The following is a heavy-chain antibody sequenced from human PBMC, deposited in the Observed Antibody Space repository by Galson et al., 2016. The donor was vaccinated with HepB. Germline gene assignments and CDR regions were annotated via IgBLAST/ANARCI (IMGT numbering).Heavy chain of an antibody. CDR3: ARVGAVAELDP. J-gene: IGHJ5*02. V-gene: IGHV4-31*03. CDR2: IYYSGST. Sequence: TLSLTCTVSGGSISSGGYYWSWIRQHPGKGLEWIGYIYYSGSTYYNPSLKSRVTISVDTSKNQFSLELSSVTAADTAVYYCARVGAVAELDPWGQGTLVTVSS. D-gene: IGHD6-19*01. CDR1: GGSISSGGYY.